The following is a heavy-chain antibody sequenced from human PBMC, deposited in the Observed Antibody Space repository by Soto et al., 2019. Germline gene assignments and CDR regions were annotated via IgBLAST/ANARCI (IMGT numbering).Heavy chain of an antibody. CDR1: GFTFSSYA. CDR3: AKSPRMVRGVINRVAFDI. CDR2: ISGSGGST. Sequence: EVQLLESGGGLVQPGGSLRLSCAASGFTFSSYAMSWVRQAPGTGLEWVSAISGSGGSTYYADSVKGRFTISRDNSKNTLYLQMNSLRAEDTAVYYCAKSPRMVRGVINRVAFDIWGQGTMVTVAS. J-gene: IGHJ3*02. V-gene: IGHV3-23*01. D-gene: IGHD3-10*01.